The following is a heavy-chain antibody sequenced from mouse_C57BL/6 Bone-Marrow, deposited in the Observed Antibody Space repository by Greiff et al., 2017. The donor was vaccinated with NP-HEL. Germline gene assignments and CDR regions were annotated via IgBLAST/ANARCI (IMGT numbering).Heavy chain of an antibody. CDR3: TTNLYDYEDFDY. D-gene: IGHD2-4*01. Sequence: SGAELVRPGASVKLSCTASGFNIKDDYMHWVKQRPEQGLEWIGWIDPENGDTEYASKFQGKATITADTSSNTAYLQLSSLTSEDTAVYYCTTNLYDYEDFDYWGQGTTLTVSS. V-gene: IGHV14-4*01. CDR2: IDPENGDT. J-gene: IGHJ2*01. CDR1: GFNIKDDY.